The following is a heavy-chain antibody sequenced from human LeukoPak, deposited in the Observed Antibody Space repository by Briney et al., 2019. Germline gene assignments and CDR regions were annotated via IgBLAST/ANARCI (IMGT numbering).Heavy chain of an antibody. V-gene: IGHV1-18*01. CDR1: GYTFTSYG. D-gene: IGHD3-22*01. J-gene: IGHJ4*02. CDR3: ARDLHYYDGNYFDY. CDR2: ISAYNGNT. Sequence: ASVKVSCKASGYTFTSYGISWVRQAPGQGLEWVGWISAYNGNTNYAQKLQGRVTMTTDTSTSTAYMELRSLRSDDTAVYYCARDLHYYDGNYFDYWGQGTLVTVSS.